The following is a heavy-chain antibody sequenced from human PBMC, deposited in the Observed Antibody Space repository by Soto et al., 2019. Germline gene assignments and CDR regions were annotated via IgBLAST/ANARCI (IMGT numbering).Heavy chain of an antibody. CDR3: AKVAPLAPLGYCSSTSCLWWFDP. V-gene: IGHV3-23*01. D-gene: IGHD2-2*01. CDR2: ITGSGDST. CDR1: GFTFSTYA. Sequence: EVQLLESGGGLVQPGGSLRLSCAASGFTFSTYAMTWVRQAPGKVLRWVSAITGSGDSTYYPYSVKGRFTISIDNSKNTLYLQMNSLRAEDSGVYYCAKVAPLAPLGYCSSTSCLWWFDPWGQGTLVTVSS. J-gene: IGHJ5*02.